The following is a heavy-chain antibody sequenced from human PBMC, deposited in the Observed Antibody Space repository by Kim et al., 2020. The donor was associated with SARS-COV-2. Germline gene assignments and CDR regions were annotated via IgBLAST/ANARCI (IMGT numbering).Heavy chain of an antibody. J-gene: IGHJ4*02. V-gene: IGHV4-59*01. CDR2: IYYSGST. CDR1: GGSISSYY. D-gene: IGHD4-17*01. CDR3: AGYRLRWYPDY. Sequence: SETLSLTCTVSGGSISSYYWSWIRQPPGKGLEWIGYIYYSGSTNYNPSLKSRVTIPVDTSKNQFSLKLSSVTAADTAVYYCAGYRLRWYPDYWGQGTLVTVSS.